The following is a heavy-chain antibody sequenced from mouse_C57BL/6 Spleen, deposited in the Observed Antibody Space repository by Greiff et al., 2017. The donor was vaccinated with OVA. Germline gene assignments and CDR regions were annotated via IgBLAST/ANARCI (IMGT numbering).Heavy chain of an antibody. CDR2: INPGSGGT. CDR3: ARSGYYGSSGY. J-gene: IGHJ2*01. Sequence: QVQLQQSGAELVRPGTSVKVSCKASGYAFTNYLIEWVKQRPGKGLEWIGVINPGSGGTNYNEKFKGKATLTADKSSSTAYMQLSSLTSEDSAVYFCARSGYYGSSGYWGQGTTLTVSS. D-gene: IGHD1-1*01. V-gene: IGHV1-54*01. CDR1: GYAFTNYL.